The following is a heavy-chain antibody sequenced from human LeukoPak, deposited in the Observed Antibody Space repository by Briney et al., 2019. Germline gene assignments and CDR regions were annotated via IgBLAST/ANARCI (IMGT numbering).Heavy chain of an antibody. CDR1: GGSISSYY. D-gene: IGHD1-26*01. CDR2: IYYSGST. CDR3: ARALYSGSMYYFDY. Sequence: PSETLSLTCTVSGGSISSYYWSWIRQPPGKGLEWIGYIYYSGSTNYNPSLKSRVTISVDTSKNQFSLKLSSVTAADTAVYYCARALYSGSMYYFDYWGQGTLVTVSS. V-gene: IGHV4-59*01. J-gene: IGHJ4*02.